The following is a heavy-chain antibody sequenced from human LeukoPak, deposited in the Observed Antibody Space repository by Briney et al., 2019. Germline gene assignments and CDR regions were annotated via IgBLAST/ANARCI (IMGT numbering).Heavy chain of an antibody. CDR3: ARDRGPDYGMDV. CDR1: GGSISGYY. J-gene: IGHJ6*02. Sequence: SETLSLTCTVSGGSISGYYWSWIRQPPGKGLEWIGYIYYSGSTNYNPSLKSRVTISVDTSKNQFSLKLSSVTAADTAVYYCARDRGPDYGMDVWGQGTTVTVSS. CDR2: IYYSGST. V-gene: IGHV4-59*01. D-gene: IGHD3-10*01.